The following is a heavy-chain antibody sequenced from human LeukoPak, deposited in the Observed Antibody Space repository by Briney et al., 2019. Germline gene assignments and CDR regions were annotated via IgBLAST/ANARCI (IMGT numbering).Heavy chain of an antibody. J-gene: IGHJ4*02. Sequence: ASVKVSCKASGYTFTGYYMHWVRQAPGQGLEWMGWINPNSGGTNYAQKFQGRVTMTRNTSISTAYMELSSLRSEDTAVYYCARGDYLHYYDSSGYPPFNYWGQGTLVTVSS. CDR1: GYTFTGYY. D-gene: IGHD3-22*01. V-gene: IGHV1-2*02. CDR2: INPNSGGT. CDR3: ARGDYLHYYDSSGYPPFNY.